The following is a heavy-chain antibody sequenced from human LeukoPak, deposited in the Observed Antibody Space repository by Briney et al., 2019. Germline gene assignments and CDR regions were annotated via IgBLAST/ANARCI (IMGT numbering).Heavy chain of an antibody. Sequence: PGGSLRLSCAASGFTFSSYAMSWVRQAPGKGLEWVSAISGSGGSTYYADSAKGRFTISGDNSKNTLYLQMNSLRAEDTAVYYCAKTLLYSSSSGFDYWGQGTLVTVSS. D-gene: IGHD6-6*01. J-gene: IGHJ4*02. CDR3: AKTLLYSSSSGFDY. CDR2: ISGSGGST. CDR1: GFTFSSYA. V-gene: IGHV3-23*01.